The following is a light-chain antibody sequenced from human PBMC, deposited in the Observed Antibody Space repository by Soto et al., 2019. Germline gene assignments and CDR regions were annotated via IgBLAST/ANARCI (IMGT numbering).Light chain of an antibody. CDR1: QSVSSN. Sequence: IGMRQSPATLSVTPGERATLSCRASQSVSSNLAWYQQKPGQAPRLLIHGASNRATGIPDRFSGSGSGTDLTLTISRLEPEDSAVYYCQQYGSSPWPFGQGTKVDIK. J-gene: IGKJ1*01. CDR2: GAS. V-gene: IGKV3-20*01. CDR3: QQYGSSPWP.